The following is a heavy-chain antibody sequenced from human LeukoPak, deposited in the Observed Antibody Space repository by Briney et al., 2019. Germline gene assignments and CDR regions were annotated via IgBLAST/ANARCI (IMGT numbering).Heavy chain of an antibody. D-gene: IGHD3-3*01. V-gene: IGHV3-7*01. CDR1: GFTFTRYW. Sequence: PGGSLRLSCAASGFTFTRYWMAWLRQAPGQGLEWVANIKQDGSEQYHVDSVRGRFTMSRDNARNSLYLQMDSLRAEDTAVYYCARVSRSGYYGEYWGQGTPVTVSS. CDR3: ARVSRSGYYGEY. J-gene: IGHJ4*02. CDR2: IKQDGSEQ.